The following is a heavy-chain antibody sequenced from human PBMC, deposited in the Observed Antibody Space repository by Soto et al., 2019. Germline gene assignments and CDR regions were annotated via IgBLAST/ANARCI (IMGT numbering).Heavy chain of an antibody. CDR1: GFTFSSYS. D-gene: IGHD3-10*01. CDR3: AKKVNSGPGSQYFDY. CDR2: FRTGGDDGTT. J-gene: IGHJ4*02. V-gene: IGHV3-23*01. Sequence: GGTLRLSCAASGFTFSSYSMSWVRQAPGKGLEWVSGFRTGGDDGTTYYADSVKGRFTISRDNSKNTLFLQMNSLRAEDTAIYYCAKKVNSGPGSQYFDYWGQGTLVTVSS.